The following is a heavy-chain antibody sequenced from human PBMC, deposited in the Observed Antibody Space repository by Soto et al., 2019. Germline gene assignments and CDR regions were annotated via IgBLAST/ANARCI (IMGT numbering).Heavy chain of an antibody. D-gene: IGHD2-8*01. CDR2: VNPGNGTT. CDR3: ARDTYANFDY. CDR1: GYTXTAYY. Sequence: GXSXKVSCKASGYTXTAYYIDLVRQAPGQGLEWMGWVNPGNGTTSFAQKFQGRVTMTRDTSISTAYMELSGLRSDDTAMYYCARDTYANFDYWGQGTLGPVS. V-gene: IGHV1-2*02. J-gene: IGHJ4*02.